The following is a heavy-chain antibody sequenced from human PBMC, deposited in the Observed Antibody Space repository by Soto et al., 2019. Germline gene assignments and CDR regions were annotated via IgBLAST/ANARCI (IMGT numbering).Heavy chain of an antibody. CDR2: ISSTGNTI. CDR1: GFIFRSYE. Sequence: VQLVESGGGLVQPGGSLRLSCTAAGFIFRSYEMNWVRQAPGKGLEWISYISSTGNTIYYADSVKGRFIISRDNAKTSLFLQMDSLRGEDTAVYFCARGLGEAYFDYWGQGTLVTVSP. CDR3: ARGLGEAYFDY. J-gene: IGHJ4*02. V-gene: IGHV3-48*03. D-gene: IGHD3-16*01.